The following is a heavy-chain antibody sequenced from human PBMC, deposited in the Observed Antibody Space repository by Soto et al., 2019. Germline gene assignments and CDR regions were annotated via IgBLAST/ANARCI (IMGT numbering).Heavy chain of an antibody. V-gene: IGHV3-21*06. CDR1: GFTFSNFV. Sequence: EVQLVESGGGLVRPGGSLRLSCAASGFTFSNFVLNWVRQPPGKGLEWVSSISSSSTFIYYADPLRGRITISRDNAKNSLYLQMNSLRAEDTAVYYCARALGYCSGGTCFGDYFDPWGQGTLVTVSS. D-gene: IGHD2-15*01. CDR2: ISSSSTFI. CDR3: ARALGYCSGGTCFGDYFDP. J-gene: IGHJ5*02.